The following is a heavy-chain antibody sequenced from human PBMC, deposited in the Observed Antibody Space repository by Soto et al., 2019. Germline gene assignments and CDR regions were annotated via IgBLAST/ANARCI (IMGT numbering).Heavy chain of an antibody. Sequence: EVQLVESGGGLVKPGGSLRLSCAASGFTVSSNYMSWVRQAPGKGLEWVSVIYSGGSTYYADSVKGRFTISRDNSKNSLYLQMNSLRAEDTAVYYCARAYDSSGYFGWGQGTLVTVSS. V-gene: IGHV3-66*01. CDR1: GFTVSSNY. D-gene: IGHD3-22*01. CDR2: IYSGGST. J-gene: IGHJ4*02. CDR3: ARAYDSSGYFG.